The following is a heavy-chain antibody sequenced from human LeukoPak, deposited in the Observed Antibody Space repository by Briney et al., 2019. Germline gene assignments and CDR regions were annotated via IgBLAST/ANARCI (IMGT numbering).Heavy chain of an antibody. D-gene: IGHD2-8*01. CDR1: GGTFSSYA. CDR2: IIPIFGTA. Sequence: SVKVSCKASGGTFSSYAISWVRQAPGQGLEWMGGIIPIFGTANYAQKFQGRVTITADESTSTAYMELSSLRSEDTAVYYCARVGGDIVLMVHGGYYFDYWGQGTLVPVSS. V-gene: IGHV1-69*01. J-gene: IGHJ4*02. CDR3: ARVGGDIVLMVHGGYYFDY.